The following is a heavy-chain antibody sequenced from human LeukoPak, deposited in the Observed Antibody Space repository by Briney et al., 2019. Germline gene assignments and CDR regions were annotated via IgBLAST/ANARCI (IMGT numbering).Heavy chain of an antibody. J-gene: IGHJ4*02. Sequence: ASVKVSCKASGYTFTGYYMHWVRQAPGQGLEWMGIINPSGGSTSYAQKFQGRVSMTRAMSTSTVYMELSSLRSEDTAGYYCARHFDLPRLRGRYWGALDHWAQGTLVSVS. CDR1: GYTFTGYY. V-gene: IGHV1-46*01. D-gene: IGHD1-26*01. CDR2: INPSGGST. CDR3: ARHFDLPRLRGRYWGALDH.